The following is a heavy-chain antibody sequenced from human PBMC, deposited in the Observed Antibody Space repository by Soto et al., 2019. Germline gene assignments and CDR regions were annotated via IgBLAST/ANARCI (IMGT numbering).Heavy chain of an antibody. V-gene: IGHV3-23*01. CDR3: AKTPGVITVITAFEH. D-gene: IGHD3-16*01. Sequence: GGSLRLSCVASGFTFNKYAFAWGRQAPPTGLEWVSAIRGSGARKYDADSSKDRFTIPSQNPNNTLSLQLNSLRAEDTAVYYCAKTPGVITVITAFEHWGQGTTVTVPS. CDR1: GFTFNKYA. J-gene: IGHJ4*02. CDR2: IRGSGARK.